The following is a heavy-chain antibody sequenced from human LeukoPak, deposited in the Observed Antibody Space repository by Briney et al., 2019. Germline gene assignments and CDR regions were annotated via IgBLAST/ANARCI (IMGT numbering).Heavy chain of an antibody. V-gene: IGHV3-48*03. CDR2: ISSSGSTM. CDR1: GFTFSSYE. CDR3: ARRFWYSSGWYYFDY. Sequence: GGSLRLSCAASGFTFSSYEMNWVRQAPGKGLEWVSYISSSGSTMYYADSVKGRFTISRDNAKNSLYLQMNSLRAEDTAVYYCARRFWYSSGWYYFDYWGQGTLVTVSS. J-gene: IGHJ4*02. D-gene: IGHD6-19*01.